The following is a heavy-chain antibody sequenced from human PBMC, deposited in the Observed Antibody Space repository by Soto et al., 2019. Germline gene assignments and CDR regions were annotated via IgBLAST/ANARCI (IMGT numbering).Heavy chain of an antibody. V-gene: IGHV1-2*02. CDR3: ARQVETMRWEYYYYGMDV. CDR1: GYTFTGYY. D-gene: IGHD1-1*01. Sequence: WASVKVSCKASGYTFTGYYMHWVRQAPGQGLEWMGWINPNSGGTNYAQKFQGRVTMTRDTSISTAYMELSRLRSDDTAVYYCARQVETMRWEYYYYGMDVWGQGTTVTVSS. J-gene: IGHJ6*02. CDR2: INPNSGGT.